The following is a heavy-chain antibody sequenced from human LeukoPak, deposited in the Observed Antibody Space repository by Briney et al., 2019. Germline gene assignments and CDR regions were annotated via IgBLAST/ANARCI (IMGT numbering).Heavy chain of an antibody. CDR1: GFTFSSYG. CDR3: AKNYGQRPYGMDV. CDR2: ISYDGSNK. D-gene: IGHD3-10*01. V-gene: IGHV3-30*18. J-gene: IGHJ6*02. Sequence: GGSLRLSCAASGFTFSSYGMHWVRQAPGKGLEWVAVISYDGSNKYYADSVKGRFTISRDNSKNTLYLQMNSLRAEDTAVYYCAKNYGQRPYGMDVWGQGTTVTVSS.